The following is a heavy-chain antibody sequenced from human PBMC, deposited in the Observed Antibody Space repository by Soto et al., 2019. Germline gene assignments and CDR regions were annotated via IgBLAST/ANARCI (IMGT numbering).Heavy chain of an antibody. D-gene: IGHD3-3*01. Sequence: SVKVSCKASGGTFSSYAISWVRQAPGQGLEWMGGIIPIFGTANYAQKFQGRVTITADESTSTAYMELSSMRSEDTAVYYCARSNETIFGVVRYYYGMDVWGQGTTVTV. CDR3: ARSNETIFGVVRYYYGMDV. V-gene: IGHV1-69*13. CDR1: GGTFSSYA. CDR2: IIPIFGTA. J-gene: IGHJ6*02.